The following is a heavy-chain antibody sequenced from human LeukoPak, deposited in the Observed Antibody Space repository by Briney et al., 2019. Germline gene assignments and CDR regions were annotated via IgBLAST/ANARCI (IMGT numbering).Heavy chain of an antibody. D-gene: IGHD3-10*01. J-gene: IGHJ5*02. CDR2: INPNSGGT. CDR3: ARGTTVLLWFGEYKSQHQNWFDP. CDR1: GYTFTSYD. V-gene: IGHV1-2*02. Sequence: ASVKVSCKASGYTFTSYDINWVRQATGQGLEWMGWINPNSGGTNYAQKFQGRVTMTRDTSISTAYMELSRLRSDDTAVYYCARGTTVLLWFGEYKSQHQNWFDPWGQGTLVTVSS.